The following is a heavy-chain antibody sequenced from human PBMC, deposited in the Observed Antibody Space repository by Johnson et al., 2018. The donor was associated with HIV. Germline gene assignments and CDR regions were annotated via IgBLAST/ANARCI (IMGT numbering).Heavy chain of an antibody. CDR1: GFTVSSNY. J-gene: IGHJ3*02. CDR3: ARDRKYQLLLKLSSADAFDI. D-gene: IGHD2-2*01. V-gene: IGHV3-66*02. Sequence: VQLVESGGGLVQPGGSLRLSCAASGFTVSSNYMSWVRQAPGKGLEWVSVIYSGGSTYYADSVKGRFTISRDNSKNTLYLQMNSLRAEDTAVYYCARDRKYQLLLKLSSADAFDIWGQGTMVTVSS. CDR2: IYSGGST.